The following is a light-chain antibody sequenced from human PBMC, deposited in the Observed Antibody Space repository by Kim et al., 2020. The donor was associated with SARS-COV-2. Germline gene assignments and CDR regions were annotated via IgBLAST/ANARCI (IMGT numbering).Light chain of an antibody. V-gene: IGLV2-14*03. CDR2: DVS. Sequence: GQSITISFTGTSSDIGGYNYVSWYQQHPGKAPKVMVYDVSKRPSGVSDRFAGSKSANTASLTISGLQAEDEADYYCSSYASSSTWVFGGGTQLTVL. CDR3: SSYASSSTWV. J-gene: IGLJ3*02. CDR1: SSDIGGYNY.